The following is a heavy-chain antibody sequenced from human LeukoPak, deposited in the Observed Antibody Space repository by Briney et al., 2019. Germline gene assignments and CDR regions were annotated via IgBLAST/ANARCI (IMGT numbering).Heavy chain of an antibody. J-gene: IGHJ4*02. Sequence: SGESLKISCKGSGYSFTSYWISWVRQMSGKGLEWMGRIDPRDSYTKYSPSFQGHVTISVEKSISTAYLQWSSLKASDTAMYYCARGRLGDYWGQGTLVTVSS. CDR2: IDPRDSYT. CDR3: ARGRLGDY. CDR1: GYSFTSYW. V-gene: IGHV5-10-1*01.